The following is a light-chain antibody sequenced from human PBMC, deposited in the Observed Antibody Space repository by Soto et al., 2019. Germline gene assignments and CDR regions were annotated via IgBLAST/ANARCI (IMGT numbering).Light chain of an antibody. Sequence: QSVLTQPPSASGSPGQSVAISCTGTSSDVGGYNYVSWYQQHPGKAPKLMIYEVNKRPSGVPDRFSGSKSGNTASLTVSGLQAGDEADYYCSSYAGSSNVFGTGTKVTXI. CDR3: SSYAGSSNV. CDR2: EVN. CDR1: SSDVGGYNY. V-gene: IGLV2-8*01. J-gene: IGLJ1*01.